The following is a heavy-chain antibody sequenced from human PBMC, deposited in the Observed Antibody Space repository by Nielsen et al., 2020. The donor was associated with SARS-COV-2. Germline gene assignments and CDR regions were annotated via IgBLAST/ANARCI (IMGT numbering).Heavy chain of an antibody. V-gene: IGHV3-30*18. CDR3: AKDSRGNYYYGMDV. CDR2: ISYDGSNK. J-gene: IGHJ6*02. CDR1: GFAFNTFW. Sequence: GGSLRLSCAASGFAFNTFWMYWVRQAPGKGLEWVAVISYDGSNKYYADSVKGRFTISRDNSKNTLYLQMNSLRAEDTAVYYCAKDSRGNYYYGMDVWGQGTTVTVSS.